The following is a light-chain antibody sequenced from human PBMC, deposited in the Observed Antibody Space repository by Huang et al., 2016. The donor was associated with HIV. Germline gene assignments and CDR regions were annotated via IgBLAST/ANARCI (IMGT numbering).Light chain of an antibody. J-gene: IGKJ2*01. V-gene: IGKV1-5*03. CDR2: RAS. Sequence: DIQMTQSPSTLSASVGDRVTITCRASQNINTWLAWYQQKPGTAPDLLIYRASSLQVGVPSRFTGSGSGTEFTLTITSLQPDDLGTYYCQQYNTYLYTFGQGTKLEI. CDR1: QNINTW. CDR3: QQYNTYLYT.